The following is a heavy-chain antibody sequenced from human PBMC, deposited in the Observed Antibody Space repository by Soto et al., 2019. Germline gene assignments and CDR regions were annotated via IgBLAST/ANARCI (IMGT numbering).Heavy chain of an antibody. Sequence: GGSLRLSCAASGFTFSSYGMHWVRQAPGKGLEWVAVISYDGSNKYYADSVKGRFTISRDNSKNTLYLQMNSLRAEDTAVYYCAKKSYEELDFDYWGQGTLVTVSS. CDR2: ISYDGSNK. J-gene: IGHJ4*02. CDR1: GFTFSSYG. CDR3: AKKSYEELDFDY. V-gene: IGHV3-30*18. D-gene: IGHD3-16*01.